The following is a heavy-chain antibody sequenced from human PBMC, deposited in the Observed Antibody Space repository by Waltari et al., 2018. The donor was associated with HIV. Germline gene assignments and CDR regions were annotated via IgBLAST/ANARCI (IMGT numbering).Heavy chain of an antibody. J-gene: IGHJ5*02. Sequence: QAQLAQSGAEVKKPGASVKVSCKASGYTFTSYGISWVRQAPGQGLEWLGWISAYNGNTNYAQKLQGRGTMTTDTSTSTAYMELRSLRSDDTAVYYCARVGCSSASCYSGWFDPWGQGTLVTVSS. CDR3: ARVGCSSASCYSGWFDP. D-gene: IGHD2-2*01. V-gene: IGHV1-18*01. CDR2: ISAYNGNT. CDR1: GYTFTSYG.